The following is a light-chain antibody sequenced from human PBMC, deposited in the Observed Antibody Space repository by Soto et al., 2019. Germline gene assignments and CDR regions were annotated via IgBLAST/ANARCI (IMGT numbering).Light chain of an antibody. CDR2: SAS. CDR3: QQYSIWPPKYT. J-gene: IGKJ2*01. CDR1: QSVSSY. Sequence: EIVMTQSPATLSVSPGERATLSCRASQSVSSYLAWYQQKPGQAPRLLIYSASTRATGIPGRFSGSGTDTDFTLTIGSLQSEDFAIYYCQQYSIWPPKYTFGQGTKLEIK. V-gene: IGKV3-15*01.